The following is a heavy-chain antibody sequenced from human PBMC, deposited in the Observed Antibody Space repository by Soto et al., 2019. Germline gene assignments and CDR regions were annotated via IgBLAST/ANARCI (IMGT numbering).Heavy chain of an antibody. CDR1: GFNFSGYG. CDR2: ITSSGSNT. J-gene: IGHJ4*02. D-gene: IGHD6-13*01. Sequence: EVQLLESGGDLVQRGGSLRLSCAASGFNFSGYGMSWVRQAPGKGLEWVSSITSSGSNTYYVDSVKGRFTISRDNSKNKLYLQLNSLTVDDTAVYYCAREQGRGAAALDYWGQGTLVTVSS. V-gene: IGHV3-23*01. CDR3: AREQGRGAAALDY.